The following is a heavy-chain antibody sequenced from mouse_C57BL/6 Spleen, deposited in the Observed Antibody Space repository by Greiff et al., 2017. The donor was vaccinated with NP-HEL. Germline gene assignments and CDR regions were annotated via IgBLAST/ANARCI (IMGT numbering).Heavy chain of an antibody. CDR1: GYTFTSYW. V-gene: IGHV1-52*01. J-gene: IGHJ4*01. D-gene: IGHD3-2*02. Sequence: QVQLQQSGAELVRPGSSVKLSCKASGYTFTSYWMHWVKQRPIQGLEWIGNIDPSDSDTHYNQKFKDKATLTVDKSSSTAYMQLSSLTSEDSAVSDCDRHSTDYGYYAMDDWGQGTSVTVSS. CDR2: IDPSDSDT. CDR3: DRHSTDYGYYAMDD.